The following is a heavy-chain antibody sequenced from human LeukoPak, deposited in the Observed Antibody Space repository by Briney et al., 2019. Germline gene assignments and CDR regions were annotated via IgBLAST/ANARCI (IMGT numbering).Heavy chain of an antibody. CDR1: GFTFSSYA. D-gene: IGHD6-13*01. CDR2: ISGSGGST. CDR3: AKDGEIAAAGTGYFDY. V-gene: IGHV3-23*01. J-gene: IGHJ4*02. Sequence: GGSPRLSCAASGFTFSSYAMSWVRQAPGKELEWVSAISGSGGSTYYADSVKGRFTISRDNSKNTLYLQMNSLRAEDTAVYYCAKDGEIAAAGTGYFDYWGQGTLATVPS.